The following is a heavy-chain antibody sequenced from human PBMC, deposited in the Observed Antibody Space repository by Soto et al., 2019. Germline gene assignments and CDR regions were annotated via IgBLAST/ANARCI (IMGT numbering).Heavy chain of an antibody. CDR1: GGSISSGGYY. D-gene: IGHD2-21*02. CDR3: ARVCGGDCHYSMDV. V-gene: IGHV4-31*03. Sequence: QVQLQESGPGLVKPSQTLSLTCTVSGGSISSGGYYWSWIRQHPGKGLEWIGYIYYSGSTYYNPALKTRVTISVDRSKNQFSLKLSSVTAADTAGYYCARVCGGDCHYSMDVWGHGTTVSVSS. CDR2: IYYSGST. J-gene: IGHJ6*02.